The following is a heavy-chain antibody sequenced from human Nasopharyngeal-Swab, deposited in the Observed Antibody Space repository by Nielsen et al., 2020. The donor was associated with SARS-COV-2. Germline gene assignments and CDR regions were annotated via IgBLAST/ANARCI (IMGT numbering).Heavy chain of an antibody. CDR1: GGSFSGYY. CDR2: INHSGST. D-gene: IGHD3-16*02. Sequence: SETLSLTCDVYGGSFSGYYWSWIRQPPGKGLEWIGEINHSGSTNYNPSLKSRVTISVDTSKNQFSLKLSSVTAAATAVYYCARGDYDYVWGSYRSEERWFDPWGQGTLVTVSS. CDR3: ARGDYDYVWGSYRSEERWFDP. J-gene: IGHJ5*02. V-gene: IGHV4-34*01.